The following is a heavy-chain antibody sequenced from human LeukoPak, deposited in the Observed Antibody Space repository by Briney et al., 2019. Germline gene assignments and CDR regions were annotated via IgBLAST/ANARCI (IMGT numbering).Heavy chain of an antibody. CDR1: GGSITSNSYY. J-gene: IGHJ4*02. CDR3: ARHVGHDSWCDY. Sequence: SSETLSLTCTVSGGSITSNSYYWGWIRQRPGKGLVWIGSIHYSGNTYYNPSLNSRLTLSVDTSKNHFSLKLSSLSVADMVVYYCARHVGHDSWCDYGGKGNRLTVSS. CDR2: IHYSGNT. D-gene: IGHD1-26*01. V-gene: IGHV4-39*02.